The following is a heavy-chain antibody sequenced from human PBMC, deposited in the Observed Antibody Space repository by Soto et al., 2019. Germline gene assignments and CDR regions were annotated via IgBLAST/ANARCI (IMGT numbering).Heavy chain of an antibody. V-gene: IGHV4-30-4*01. CDR1: GGSISSGDYY. J-gene: IGHJ6*02. CDR2: IYYSGST. CDR3: ATGGTHGSGSYYVNYYYYGMDV. Sequence: SETLSLTCTVSGGSISSGDYYWSWIRQPPGKGLEWIGYIYYSGSTYYNPSLKGRVTISVDTSKNQFSLKLSSVTAADTAVYYCATGGTHGSGSYYVNYYYYGMDVWGQGTTVTVSS. D-gene: IGHD3-10*01.